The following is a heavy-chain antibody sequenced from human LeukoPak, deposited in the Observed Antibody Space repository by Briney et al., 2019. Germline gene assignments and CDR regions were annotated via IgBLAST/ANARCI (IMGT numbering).Heavy chain of an antibody. CDR1: GGSISSYY. D-gene: IGHD3-3*01. CDR3: ARGVTIFGVVTPRYYYYMDV. J-gene: IGHJ6*03. V-gene: IGHV4-59*01. Sequence: SETLSLTCTVSGGSISSYYWSWIRQPPGKGLEWIGYIYYSRSTNYNPSLKSRVTISVDTSKNQFSLKLSSVTAADTAVYYCARGVTIFGVVTPRYYYYMDVWGKGTTVTVSS. CDR2: IYYSRST.